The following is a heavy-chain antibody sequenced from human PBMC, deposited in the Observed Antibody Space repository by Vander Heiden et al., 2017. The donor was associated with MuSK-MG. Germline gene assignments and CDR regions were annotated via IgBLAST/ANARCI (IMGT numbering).Heavy chain of an antibody. CDR3: ARDGAWSTGWFDP. V-gene: IGHV4-59*01. Sequence: QVQLQESGPGLVKPSETLSLTCTVSGGSISRYYWSWIRQPPGKGLEWVGYIYYSGSTNYNPSLKSRVTISVDTSKNQFSLKLSSVTAADTAVYYCARDGAWSTGWFDPWGQGTLVTVSS. J-gene: IGHJ5*02. CDR1: GGSISRYY. CDR2: IYYSGST. D-gene: IGHD1-1*01.